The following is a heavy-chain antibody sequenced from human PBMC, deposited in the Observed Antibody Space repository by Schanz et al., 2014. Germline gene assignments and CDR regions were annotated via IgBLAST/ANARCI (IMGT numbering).Heavy chain of an antibody. Sequence: QLQLVQSGAEVKKPGSSVKVSCKLSGGTFSSYTISWMRQAPGQGLEWMGKIIPVLNIATYAQRFQGRVSITADTSTNTAYMELSSLTSDDTAVHYSARGRGFYDFWGQGTLVTVSS. CDR3: ARGRGFYDF. D-gene: IGHD3-10*01. CDR2: IIPVLNIA. V-gene: IGHV1-69*02. J-gene: IGHJ4*02. CDR1: GGTFSSYT.